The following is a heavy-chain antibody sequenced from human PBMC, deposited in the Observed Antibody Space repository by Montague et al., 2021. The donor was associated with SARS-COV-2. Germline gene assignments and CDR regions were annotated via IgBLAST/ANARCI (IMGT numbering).Heavy chain of an antibody. D-gene: IGHD3-9*01. Sequence: SETLSLTCTVSGGSISSSSYYWGWIRQPPGNGLEGIGSIYYSGSTYYNPPLKSRVTISVDTSKNQFSLKLSSVTAADAAVYYCVSSRAEGYFDLTKLDAQGKPYYLDYWGQGTLVTVSS. V-gene: IGHV4-39*01. CDR2: IYYSGST. CDR1: GGSISSSSYY. CDR3: VSSRAEGYFDLTKLDAQGKPYYLDY. J-gene: IGHJ4*02.